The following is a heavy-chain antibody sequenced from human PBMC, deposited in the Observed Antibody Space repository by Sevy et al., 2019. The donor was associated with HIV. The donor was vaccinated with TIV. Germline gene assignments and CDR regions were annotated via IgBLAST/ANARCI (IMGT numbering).Heavy chain of an antibody. Sequence: GESLKISCKASGYSFTNYWIAWVRQVPGKGLEWMGLIYPGDSDSRYSPSFQGQVIISADKSISTAYLQWSSLKASDTAMYYCASPIAVAGTRAAFDVWGQGTGVTVSS. CDR2: IYPGDSDS. V-gene: IGHV5-51*01. J-gene: IGHJ3*01. D-gene: IGHD6-19*01. CDR1: GYSFTNYW. CDR3: ASPIAVAGTRAAFDV.